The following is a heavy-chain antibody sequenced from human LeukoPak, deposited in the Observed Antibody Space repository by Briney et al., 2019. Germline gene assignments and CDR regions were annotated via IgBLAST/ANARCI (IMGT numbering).Heavy chain of an antibody. Sequence: GGSLRLSCAASGFTFSSYAMGWVRQAPGKGLEWVSAISGSGGSTYYADSVKGRFTISRDNSKNTLYLQMNSLRAEDTAVYYCAKSISRPYYMDVWGKGTTVTVSS. D-gene: IGHD3-3*02. V-gene: IGHV3-23*01. CDR1: GFTFSSYA. CDR2: ISGSGGST. CDR3: AKSISRPYYMDV. J-gene: IGHJ6*03.